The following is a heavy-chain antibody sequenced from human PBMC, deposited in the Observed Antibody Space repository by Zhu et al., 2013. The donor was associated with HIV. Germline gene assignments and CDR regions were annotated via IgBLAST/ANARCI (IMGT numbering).Heavy chain of an antibody. CDR2: IIPVFGKT. CDR1: GGTFSSYA. V-gene: IGHV1-69*01. D-gene: IGHD4-17*01. Sequence: QVQLVQSGAEVKKPGSSVKVSCKASGGTFSSYAISWVRQAPGQGLEWMGGIIPVFGKTNYAQNFQGRVTITADASTSTAYMELSSLRSEDTAVYYCARSGDYGGNSGVDYWGQGTLVTVSS. CDR3: ARSGDYGGNSGVDY. J-gene: IGHJ4*02.